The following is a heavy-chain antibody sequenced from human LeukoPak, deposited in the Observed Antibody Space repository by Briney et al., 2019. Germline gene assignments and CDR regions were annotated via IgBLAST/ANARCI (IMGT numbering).Heavy chain of an antibody. CDR3: AKDSYSSSWYWDYYYYGMDV. J-gene: IGHJ6*02. V-gene: IGHV3-23*01. CDR1: GFTFSSYA. Sequence: GGSLRLSCAASGFTFSSYAMSWVRQAPGKGLEWASAVSGSGGSTYYADSVKGRFTISRDYSKNTLYLQMNSLRAEDTAVYYCAKDSYSSSWYWDYYYYGMDVWGQGTTVTVSS. CDR2: VSGSGGST. D-gene: IGHD6-13*01.